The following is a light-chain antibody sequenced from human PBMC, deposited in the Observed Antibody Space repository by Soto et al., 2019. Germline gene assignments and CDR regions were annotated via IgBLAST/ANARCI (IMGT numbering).Light chain of an antibody. Sequence: QAVVTQPPSASGTPGQRVTISCSGSSSNIGSNYVYWYQQLPGTAPKLLIYSNNQRPSGVPDRFSGSKSGTSASLAISGLRSEDEADYYCQSYDRSLSGWVFGTGTKLTVL. J-gene: IGLJ3*02. CDR1: SSNIGSNY. CDR2: SNN. CDR3: QSYDRSLSGWV. V-gene: IGLV1-47*02.